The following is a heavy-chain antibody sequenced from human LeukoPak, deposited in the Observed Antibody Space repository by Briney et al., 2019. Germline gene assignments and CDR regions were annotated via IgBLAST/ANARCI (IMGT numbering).Heavy chain of an antibody. CDR2: ISSSGGTI. Sequence: GGSLRLXCAASGFTFSDYYMNWIRQAPGKGLEWISYISSSGGTIYYADSVKGRFTISRDNAKNSLYLQMNSLRAEDTAVYYCAGYSSGWFGAFHIWGQGTMVTVSS. V-gene: IGHV3-11*04. D-gene: IGHD6-19*01. CDR1: GFTFSDYY. J-gene: IGHJ3*02. CDR3: AGYSSGWFGAFHI.